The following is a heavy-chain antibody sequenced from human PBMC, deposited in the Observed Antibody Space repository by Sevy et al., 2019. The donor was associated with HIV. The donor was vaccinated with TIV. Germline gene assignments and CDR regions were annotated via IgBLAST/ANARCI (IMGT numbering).Heavy chain of an antibody. Sequence: SENLSLTCSLSGDSISSYYSTWVRQPPGKGLEWIGYLYYSGITNYNPSLKSRVTISVDTSKNQFSLKLTSVTAADTAVYYCARGLAYYFDSWGQGTLVTVSS. V-gene: IGHV4-59*08. CDR1: GDSISSYY. J-gene: IGHJ4*02. D-gene: IGHD4-17*01. CDR3: ARGLAYYFDS. CDR2: LYYSGIT.